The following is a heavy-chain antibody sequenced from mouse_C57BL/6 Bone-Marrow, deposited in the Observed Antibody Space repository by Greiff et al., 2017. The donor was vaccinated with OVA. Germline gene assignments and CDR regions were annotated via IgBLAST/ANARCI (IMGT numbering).Heavy chain of an antibody. J-gene: IGHJ1*03. CDR1: GFSLSTFGMG. CDR2: IWGDDDK. V-gene: IGHV8-8*01. D-gene: IGHD4-1*01. Sequence: QVTLKVSGPGILQPSQTLSLTCSFSGFSLSTFGMGVGWLRQPSGKGLEWLAHIWGDDDKYYNPALKSRLTISKDTSKNQVLLKIASVDTADTATYYCARRANWDGYFDVWGTGTTVTVSS. CDR3: ARRANWDGYFDV.